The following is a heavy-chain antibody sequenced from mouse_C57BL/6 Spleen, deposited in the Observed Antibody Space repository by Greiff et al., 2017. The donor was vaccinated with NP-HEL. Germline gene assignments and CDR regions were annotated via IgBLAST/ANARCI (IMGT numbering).Heavy chain of an antibody. J-gene: IGHJ4*01. D-gene: IGHD1-1*01. V-gene: IGHV5-6*01. CDR1: GFTFSSYG. CDR3: ARQSDYYGSSYAYYYAMDY. Sequence: EVQRVESGGDLVKPGGSLKLSCAASGFTFSSYGMSWVRQTPDKRLEWVATISSGGSYTYYPDSVKGRFTISRDNAKNTLYLQMSSLKSEDTAMYYCARQSDYYGSSYAYYYAMDYWGQGTSVTVSS. CDR2: ISSGGSYT.